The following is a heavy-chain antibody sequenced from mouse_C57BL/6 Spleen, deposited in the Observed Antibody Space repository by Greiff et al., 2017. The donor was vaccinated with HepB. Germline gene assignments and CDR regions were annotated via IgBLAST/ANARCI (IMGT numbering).Heavy chain of an antibody. V-gene: IGHV1-26*01. D-gene: IGHD6-1*01. CDR3: AREDLYYFDY. CDR2: INPNNGGT. Sequence: EVQLQQSGPELVKPGASVKISCKASGYTFTDYYMNWVKQSHGKSLEWIGDINPNNGGTSYNQKFKGKATLTVDKSSSTAYMELRSLTSEDSAVYYCAREDLYYFDYWGQGTTLTVSS. J-gene: IGHJ2*01. CDR1: GYTFTDYY.